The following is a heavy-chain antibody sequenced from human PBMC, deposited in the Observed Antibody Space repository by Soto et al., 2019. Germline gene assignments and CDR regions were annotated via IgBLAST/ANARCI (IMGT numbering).Heavy chain of an antibody. Sequence: SGPTLVNPTQTLTLTCTFSGFSLITSGVCVSWIRQPPGKALEWLALIDWDDDKNYSTSLKTRLTISKDTSKNQVVLTMTNMDPVDTATYYCARIQEGYYYYGMDVWGQGTTVTVSS. CDR3: ARIQEGYYYYGMDV. J-gene: IGHJ6*02. CDR1: GFSLITSGVC. CDR2: IDWDDDK. V-gene: IGHV2-70*01.